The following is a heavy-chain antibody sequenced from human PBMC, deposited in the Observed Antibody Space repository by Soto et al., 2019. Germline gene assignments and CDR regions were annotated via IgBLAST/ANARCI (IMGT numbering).Heavy chain of an antibody. CDR3: ARDSGNWEYFDY. D-gene: IGHD1-26*01. Sequence: QVQLVESGGGVVQPGRSLRLSCAASGFTFSNYAIHWVRQAPGKGLEWVAMISSDGINKYYADSVKVRFTVSRDNSKNTLYLQMNSLRAEDTAVYYCARDSGNWEYFDYGGQGTLVTVSS. CDR1: GFTFSNYA. J-gene: IGHJ4*02. V-gene: IGHV3-30-3*01. CDR2: ISSDGINK.